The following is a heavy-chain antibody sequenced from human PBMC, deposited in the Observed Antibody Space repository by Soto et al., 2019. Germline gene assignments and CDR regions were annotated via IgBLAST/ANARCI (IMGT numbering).Heavy chain of an antibody. CDR2: IYPGDSDT. Sequence: GESLKISCKGSGYSFTSYWIGWVRQMPGKGLEWMGIIYPGDSDTRYSPSFQGQVTISADKSISTAYLQWSSLKASDTAMYYCARQLFTMVRGTKDGYYGMDVWGQGTTVTVSS. J-gene: IGHJ6*02. V-gene: IGHV5-51*01. CDR1: GYSFTSYW. D-gene: IGHD3-10*01. CDR3: ARQLFTMVRGTKDGYYGMDV.